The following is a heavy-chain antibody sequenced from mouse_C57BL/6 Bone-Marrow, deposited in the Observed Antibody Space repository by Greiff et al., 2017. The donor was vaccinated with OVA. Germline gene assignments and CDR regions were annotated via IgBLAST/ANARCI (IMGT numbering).Heavy chain of an antibody. J-gene: IGHJ2*01. CDR2: ISYDGSN. CDR1: GYSITSGYY. D-gene: IGHD2-5*01. Sequence: EVKLMESGPGLVKPSQSLSLTCSVTGYSITSGYYWNWIRQFPGNKLEWMGYISYDGSNNYNPSLKNRISITRDTSKNQFFLKLNSVTTEDTATYYCGHSNYYFDYWGQGTTLTVSS. CDR3: GHSNYYFDY. V-gene: IGHV3-6*01.